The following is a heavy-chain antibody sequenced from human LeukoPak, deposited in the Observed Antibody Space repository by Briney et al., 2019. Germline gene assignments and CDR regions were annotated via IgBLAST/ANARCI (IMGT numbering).Heavy chain of an antibody. V-gene: IGHV3-21*01. D-gene: IGHD6-13*01. J-gene: IGHJ6*02. CDR1: GFIFSSYS. Sequence: PGGSLRLSCAASGFIFSSYSMNWVRQAPGKGLEWVSSISSSSSYIYYTDSVKGRFTISRDNAKNSLYLQMNSLRAEDTAVYYCARELGIAAAGYYGMDVWGQGTTVTVSS. CDR2: ISSSSSYI. CDR3: ARELGIAAAGYYGMDV.